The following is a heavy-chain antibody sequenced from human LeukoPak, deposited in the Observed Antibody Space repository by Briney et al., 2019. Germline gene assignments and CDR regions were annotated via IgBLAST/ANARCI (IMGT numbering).Heavy chain of an antibody. CDR3: ARGGLGGTGEFDY. J-gene: IGHJ4*02. CDR2: INHSGST. Sequence: SETLSLTCAVYGGPLSGYYWSWIRQPPGKGLEWIGEINHSGSTNYNPSLKSRVTISVYTSKNQFSLKLSTVTAADTAVYYCARGGLGGTGEFDYWGQGTLVTVSS. CDR1: GGPLSGYY. D-gene: IGHD3-16*01. V-gene: IGHV4-34*01.